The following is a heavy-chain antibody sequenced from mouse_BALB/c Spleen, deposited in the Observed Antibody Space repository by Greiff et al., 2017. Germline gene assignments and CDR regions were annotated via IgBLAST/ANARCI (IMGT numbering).Heavy chain of an antibody. CDR1: GFSLTSYG. J-gene: IGHJ4*01. Sequence: QVQLQQSGPGLVQPSQSLSITCTVSGFSLTSYGVHWVRQSPGKGLEWLGVIWSGGSTDYNAAFISRLSISKDNSKSQVFFKMNSLQANDTAIYYCARKEGGYYVPYYAMDYWGQGTSVTVSS. CDR3: ARKEGGYYVPYYAMDY. CDR2: IWSGGST. D-gene: IGHD2-3*01. V-gene: IGHV2-2*02.